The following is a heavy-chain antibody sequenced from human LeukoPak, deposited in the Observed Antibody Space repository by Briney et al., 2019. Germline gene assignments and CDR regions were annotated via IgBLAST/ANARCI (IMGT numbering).Heavy chain of an antibody. CDR1: GFTFSSCG. J-gene: IGHJ4*02. D-gene: IGHD1-26*01. Sequence: GGSLRLSCAASGFTFSSCGFNWVRQAPGKGLEWVSSIGPTGTDRYYADSVRGRFTISRDNAKNTLYLQMNSLRAEDTAVYYCARGYSGNYRIDYWGQGTLVTASS. CDR3: ARGYSGNYRIDY. V-gene: IGHV3-21*01. CDR2: IGPTGTDR.